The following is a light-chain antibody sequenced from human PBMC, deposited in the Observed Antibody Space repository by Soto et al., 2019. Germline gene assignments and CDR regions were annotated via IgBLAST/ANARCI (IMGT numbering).Light chain of an antibody. V-gene: IGKV3-20*01. Sequence: EIVLTQSPGTLSLSPGERATLSCRASQSVSSSYLAWYQQKPGQAPRLLIYGASSTATGLPDRFSGSGSGTDFTLTISRQEPEDFTVYYWQQYGSLPYSFGQGIKLEIK. J-gene: IGKJ2*01. CDR1: QSVSSSY. CDR3: QQYGSLPYS. CDR2: GAS.